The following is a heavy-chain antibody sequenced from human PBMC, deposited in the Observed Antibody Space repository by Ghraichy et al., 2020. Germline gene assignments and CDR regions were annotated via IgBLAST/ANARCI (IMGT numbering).Heavy chain of an antibody. D-gene: IGHD3-16*02. CDR2: TYYRSKWYN. CDR3: ARAAYDYIWGSYRLDLDY. Sequence: SQTLSLTCAISGDSVSSNSAAWTWIRQSPSRGLEWLGRTYYRSKWYNDYAPSVKGRITINPDTSKNQFSLQLNSVTSEDTAVYYCARAAYDYIWGSYRLDLDYWGQGTLVTVSS. CDR1: GDSVSSNSAA. V-gene: IGHV6-1*01. J-gene: IGHJ4*02.